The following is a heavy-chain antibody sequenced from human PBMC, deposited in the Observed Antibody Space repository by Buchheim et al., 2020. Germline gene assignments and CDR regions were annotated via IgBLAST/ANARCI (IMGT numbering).Heavy chain of an antibody. J-gene: IGHJ4*02. CDR1: GFTFSSYG. CDR3: ARGEYSSSSGVALGY. Sequence: QVQLVESGGGVVQPGRSLRLSCAASGFTFSSYGMHWVRQAPGKGLEWVAVIWYDGSNTYYADSVKGRFTISRDNSKNTLYLQMNSLSAEDTAVYYCARGEYSSSSGVALGYWGQGTL. V-gene: IGHV3-33*01. CDR2: IWYDGSNT. D-gene: IGHD6-6*01.